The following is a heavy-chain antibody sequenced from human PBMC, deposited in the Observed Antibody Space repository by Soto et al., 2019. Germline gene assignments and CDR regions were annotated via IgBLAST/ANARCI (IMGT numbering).Heavy chain of an antibody. CDR3: AKDYYYDSSGYTTY. CDR2: ISGSGGST. V-gene: IGHV3-23*01. J-gene: IGHJ4*02. D-gene: IGHD3-22*01. CDR1: GFTFSSYA. Sequence: GGSLRLSCAASGFTFSSYAMSWVRQAPGKGLEWVSAISGSGGSTYYADSVKGRFTISRDNSKNTLYLQMNSLRAEDTAVYYCAKDYYYDSSGYTTYWGQGTLVTVSS.